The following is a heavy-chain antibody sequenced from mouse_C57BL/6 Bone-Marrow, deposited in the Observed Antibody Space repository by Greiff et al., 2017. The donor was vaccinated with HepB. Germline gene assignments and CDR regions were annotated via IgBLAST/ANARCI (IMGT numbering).Heavy chain of an antibody. Sequence: QVQLQQPGAELVKPGASVKLSCKASGYTFTSYWMHWVKQRPGHGLEWIGMIHPNSGSTNYNEKFKSKATLTVDKSSSTAYMQLSSLTSEDSAVYYCARNRQLRLRFAYWGQGTLVTVSA. CDR3: ARNRQLRLRFAY. V-gene: IGHV1-64*01. CDR2: IHPNSGST. D-gene: IGHD3-2*02. J-gene: IGHJ3*01. CDR1: GYTFTSYW.